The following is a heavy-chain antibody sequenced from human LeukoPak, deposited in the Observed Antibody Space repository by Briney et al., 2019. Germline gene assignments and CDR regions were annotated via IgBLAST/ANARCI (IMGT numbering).Heavy chain of an antibody. CDR1: GFTFSSYG. D-gene: IGHD3-3*01. Sequence: GGSLRLSCAASGFTFSSYGMHWVRQAPGKGLEWVAVIWYGGSNKYYADSVKGRFTISRDNSKNTLYLQMNSLRAEDTAVYYCAKDRDFWSGKAFDYWGQGTLVTVST. V-gene: IGHV3-33*06. CDR2: IWYGGSNK. J-gene: IGHJ4*02. CDR3: AKDRDFWSGKAFDY.